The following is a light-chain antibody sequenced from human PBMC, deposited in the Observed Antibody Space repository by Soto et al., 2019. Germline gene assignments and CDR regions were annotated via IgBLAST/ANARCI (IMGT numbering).Light chain of an antibody. V-gene: IGKV3-20*01. CDR1: QNVNSH. CDR3: QHFGDSLWT. J-gene: IGKJ1*01. CDR2: GAS. Sequence: EIVLTQSPGTLSLSPGERATLSCRASQNVNSHVAWYQQKPGQAPRLLMYGASSRAIHTPDRFSGTGSGTDFTLTIRGLEPEDFAVYYCQHFGDSLWTFGQGTKVDIK.